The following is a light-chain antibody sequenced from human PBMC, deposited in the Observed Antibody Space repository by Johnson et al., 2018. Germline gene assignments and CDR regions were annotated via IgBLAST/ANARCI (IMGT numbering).Light chain of an antibody. Sequence: QSVLTQPPSVSAAPGQKVTISCSGSSSNIGNNYVSWYQQLPGTAPKLLIYETNKRPSGIPDRFSGSKSGTSATLGIPGLQPGDEADYYCGTWASSLSAGNVVGTGTKVTVL. CDR1: SSNIGNNY. V-gene: IGLV1-51*02. J-gene: IGLJ1*01. CDR3: GTWASSLSAGNV. CDR2: ETN.